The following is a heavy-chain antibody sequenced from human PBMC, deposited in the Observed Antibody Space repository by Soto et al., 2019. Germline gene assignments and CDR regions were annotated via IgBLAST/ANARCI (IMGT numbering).Heavy chain of an antibody. CDR3: ARDRTKYGDYAVVDS. J-gene: IGHJ4*02. D-gene: IGHD4-17*01. V-gene: IGHV4-30-4*01. CDR2: IYFSGST. Sequence: PSETLSLTCAVSGGYISGGDYYWTWIRQPPGRGLEWIGYIYFSGSTYYNPSLKSRVTISVDTSKNEFSLKLSSVTAADTAVYYCARDRTKYGDYAVVDSWGQGTLVTVSS. CDR1: GGYISGGDYY.